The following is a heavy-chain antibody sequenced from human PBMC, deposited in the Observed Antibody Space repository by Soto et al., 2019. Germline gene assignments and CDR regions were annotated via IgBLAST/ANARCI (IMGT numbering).Heavy chain of an antibody. CDR1: GGSISSGDYY. CDR3: AREYYYGSGIQPKPGYYYCYGMDV. Sequence: QVQLQESGPGLVKPSQTLSLTCTVSGGSISSGDYYWSWIRQPPGKGLEWIGYIYYSGSTYYNPSLKRRVTISVDTDTNPFSLMLSSVTAADTAVYYCAREYYYGSGIQPKPGYYYCYGMDVWGQGTTVTVSS. D-gene: IGHD3-10*01. V-gene: IGHV4-30-4*01. J-gene: IGHJ6*02. CDR2: IYYSGST.